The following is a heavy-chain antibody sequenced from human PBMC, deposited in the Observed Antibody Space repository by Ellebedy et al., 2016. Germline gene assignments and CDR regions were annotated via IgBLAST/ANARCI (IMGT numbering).Heavy chain of an antibody. CDR3: ASEVTAIGYNWFDP. CDR2: IWYDGSNK. Sequence: GESLKISXAASGFTFSSYGMHWVRQAPGKGLEWVAVIWYDGSNKYYADSVKGRFTISRDNSKNTLYLQMNSLRAEDTAVYYCASEVTAIGYNWFDPWGQGTLVTVSS. V-gene: IGHV3-33*01. D-gene: IGHD2-21*02. CDR1: GFTFSSYG. J-gene: IGHJ5*02.